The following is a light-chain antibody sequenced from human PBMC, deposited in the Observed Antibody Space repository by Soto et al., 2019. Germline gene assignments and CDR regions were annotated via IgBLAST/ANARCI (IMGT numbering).Light chain of an antibody. CDR2: DAS. V-gene: IGKV3-11*01. J-gene: IGKJ3*01. CDR1: QSVSSN. Sequence: EIVMTQSPATLSVSPGERATLSCRASQSVSSNLAWYQQKPGQAPRLLIYDASNRATGIPARFSGSGSGTDFTLTISSLEPEDFAVYYCQQRADWPATFGPGTKVDIK. CDR3: QQRADWPAT.